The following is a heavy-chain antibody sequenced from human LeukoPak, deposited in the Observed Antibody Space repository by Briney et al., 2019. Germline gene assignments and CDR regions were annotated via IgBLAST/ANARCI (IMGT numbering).Heavy chain of an antibody. CDR1: GFTFSSYS. CDR3: ARVYSNYDAMDV. V-gene: IGHV3-21*01. J-gene: IGHJ6*02. D-gene: IGHD2-15*01. Sequence: GGSLRLSCAASGFTFSSYSMNWVHQAPGKGLEWVSSISSSSSFIYYADSVKGRFTISRDNAKNSLYLQMNSLRAEDTAVYYCARVYSNYDAMDVWGQGTTVTVSS. CDR2: ISSSSSFI.